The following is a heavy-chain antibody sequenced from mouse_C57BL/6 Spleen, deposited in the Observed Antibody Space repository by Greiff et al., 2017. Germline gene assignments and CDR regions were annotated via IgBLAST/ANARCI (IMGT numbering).Heavy chain of an antibody. J-gene: IGHJ1*03. CDR2: IDPANGNT. V-gene: IGHV14-3*01. CDR1: GFNIKNSY. Sequence: EVQLQQSVAELVRPGASVKLSCTASGFNIKNSYMHWVKQRPEQGLEWIGRIDPANGNTKYAPKFKGKATITADTSSNTAYLQLISLASEDTAIYYWARDGSSHWYFDVWGTGTTVTVSS. D-gene: IGHD1-1*01. CDR3: ARDGSSHWYFDV.